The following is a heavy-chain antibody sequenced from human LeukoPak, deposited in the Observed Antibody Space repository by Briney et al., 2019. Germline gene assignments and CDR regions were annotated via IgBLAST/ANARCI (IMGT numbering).Heavy chain of an antibody. CDR1: GFAFSIYE. CDR3: ARDPGYSSTGVDAFDI. V-gene: IGHV3-48*03. Sequence: PGGSLRLSCTASGFAFSIYEMDWVRQAPGKGLEWVSYISSSGSYIQYAESVKGRFTISRVNAEKSLFLQMNSLRDEDTAVYYCARDPGYSSTGVDAFDIWGRGTMVTVSS. CDR2: ISSSGSYI. J-gene: IGHJ3*02. D-gene: IGHD6-13*01.